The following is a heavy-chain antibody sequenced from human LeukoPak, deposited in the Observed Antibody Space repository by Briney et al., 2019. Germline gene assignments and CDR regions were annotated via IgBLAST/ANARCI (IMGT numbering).Heavy chain of an antibody. V-gene: IGHV3-23*01. CDR1: GFTFNTYA. J-gene: IGHJ4*02. D-gene: IGHD2-2*01. CDR2: ISGSGGST. Sequence: HSGGSLRLSCAASGFTFNTYAMSWVRQAPWERLQWVSGISGSGGSTYYADSVKGRFTISRDNSKNTLYLQMNSLRAEDTAVYYCAKVADCSSTCWGQGTLVTVSS. CDR3: AKVADCSSTC.